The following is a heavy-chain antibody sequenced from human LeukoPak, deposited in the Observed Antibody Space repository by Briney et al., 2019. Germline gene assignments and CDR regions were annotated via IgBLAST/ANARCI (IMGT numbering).Heavy chain of an antibody. CDR2: INHSGST. Sequence: SGTLSLTCAVSGGSISSSNWWSWVRQPPGKGLEWIGEINHSGSTNYNPSLKSRVTISVDTSKNQFSLKLSSVTAADTAVYYCARRVRTVRGAPYYFDYWGQGTLVTVSS. D-gene: IGHD3-10*01. V-gene: IGHV4-4*02. CDR1: GGSISSSNW. CDR3: ARRVRTVRGAPYYFDY. J-gene: IGHJ4*02.